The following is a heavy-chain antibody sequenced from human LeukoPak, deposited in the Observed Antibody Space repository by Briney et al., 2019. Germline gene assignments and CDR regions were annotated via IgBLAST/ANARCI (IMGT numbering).Heavy chain of an antibody. Sequence: PGGSLRLSCAASGFTFSSYAMSWVRQAPGKGLEGVSAISGSGGSTYYADSVKRRFTISRDNSKTTLYLQMNSLRAEDTAVYYCAKDWFLYGSGSPLDYWGQGTLVTVSS. CDR1: GFTFSSYA. CDR2: ISGSGGST. V-gene: IGHV3-23*01. D-gene: IGHD3-10*01. CDR3: AKDWFLYGSGSPLDY. J-gene: IGHJ4*02.